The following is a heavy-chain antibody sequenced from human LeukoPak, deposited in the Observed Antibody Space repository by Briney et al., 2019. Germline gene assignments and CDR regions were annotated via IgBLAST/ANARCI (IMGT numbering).Heavy chain of an antibody. CDR3: ARGARGSGTASDY. CDR1: GFTFSTFA. V-gene: IGHV3-74*01. J-gene: IGHJ4*02. CDR2: INSDGSST. Sequence: PGGSLRLSCAASGFTFSTFAMIWVRQAPGKGLVWVSRINSDGSSTNYADSVKGRFTISRDNAKNTLHLQMNSLRAEDTAVYYCARGARGSGTASDYWGQGTLVTVSS. D-gene: IGHD3-10*01.